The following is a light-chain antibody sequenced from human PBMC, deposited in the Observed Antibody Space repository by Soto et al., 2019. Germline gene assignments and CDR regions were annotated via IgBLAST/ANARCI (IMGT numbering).Light chain of an antibody. V-gene: IGLV2-14*03. Sequence: QSALTQPASVSGSPGQSITISCTGSSSDVGGFNFVSWYQQHPGKAPKLMIYDVASRPSGVSNCFSGSKSGNTASLTISGLQTEDEADYYCSSYTTSSTRVFGTGTKLTVL. J-gene: IGLJ1*01. CDR2: DVA. CDR3: SSYTTSSTRV. CDR1: SSDVGGFNF.